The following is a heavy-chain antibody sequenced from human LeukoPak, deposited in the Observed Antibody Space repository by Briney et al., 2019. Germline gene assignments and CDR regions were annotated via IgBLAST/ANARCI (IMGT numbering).Heavy chain of an antibody. J-gene: IGHJ3*02. D-gene: IGHD3-16*01. CDR1: GYTITGVY. Sequence: SGYTITGVYMYVVAQAPRQRLEWMGWINPNSGGTNYAQKFQGRVTMARDTSISTAYMELSRLRSDDTAVYYCARALRLGIAFDIWGQGTMVTVSS. CDR2: INPNSGGT. CDR3: ARALRLGIAFDI. V-gene: IGHV1-2*02.